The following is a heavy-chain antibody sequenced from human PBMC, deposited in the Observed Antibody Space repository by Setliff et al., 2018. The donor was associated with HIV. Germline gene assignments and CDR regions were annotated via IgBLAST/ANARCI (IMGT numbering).Heavy chain of an antibody. D-gene: IGHD2-15*01. CDR2: IYPGDSDT. J-gene: IGHJ3*02. CDR1: GYSFNSYW. V-gene: IGHV5-51*01. CDR3: ARQTLGYCSGGSCYGGAFDI. Sequence: GESLKISCKGSGYSFNSYWIGWVRQMPGKGLEWMGIIYPGDSDTRYSPSFQGQATISADKSISTAYLQWSGLKASDTAMYYCARQTLGYCSGGSCYGGAFDIWGQGTMVTVSS.